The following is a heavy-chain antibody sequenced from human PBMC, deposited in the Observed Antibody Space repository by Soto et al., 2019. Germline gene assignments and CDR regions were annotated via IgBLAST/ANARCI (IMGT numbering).Heavy chain of an antibody. J-gene: IGHJ6*02. CDR1: GGTFSSYA. V-gene: IGHV1-69*01. D-gene: IGHD2-15*01. CDR3: ARDHCGGGSCYSGHYYYGMDV. CDR2: IIPIFGTA. Sequence: QVQLVQSGAEVKKPGSSVKVSCKASGGTFSSYAISWVRQAPGQGLEWMGGIIPIFGTANYAQKFQGRVTITADESTSTAYMELSSLRSEDTAVYYCARDHCGGGSCYSGHYYYGMDVWGQGTTVTVSS.